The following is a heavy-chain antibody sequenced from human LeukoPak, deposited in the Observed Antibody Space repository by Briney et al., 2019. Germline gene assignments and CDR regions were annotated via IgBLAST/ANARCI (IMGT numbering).Heavy chain of an antibody. Sequence: ASVKVSCRASGYIFTTYGISWVRQAPGQGLEWLGWISDHSGYPDYAEKFQGRVTLTTDPSTSTAYMELTSLRSDDTAVYYCARDSILGAPYTDYWGQGTLVTVSS. D-gene: IGHD2-21*01. CDR2: ISDHSGYP. J-gene: IGHJ4*02. CDR3: ARDSILGAPYTDY. V-gene: IGHV1-18*01. CDR1: GYIFTTYG.